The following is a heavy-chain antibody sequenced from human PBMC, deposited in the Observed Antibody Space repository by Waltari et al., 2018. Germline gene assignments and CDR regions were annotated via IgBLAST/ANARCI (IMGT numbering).Heavy chain of an antibody. J-gene: IGHJ4*02. V-gene: IGHV4-39*07. Sequence: QPLLQESGPGLVKPSETLSLTCSVSGGSISSSNYYWGWIRQPPGKGLDWFGSIYYSGSTYYNSSLKSRVTISLDTSKNQFSLKLSSVTAADTAVYFCASGGGYTNGWDYWGQGTLVTVSS. D-gene: IGHD6-19*01. CDR2: IYYSGST. CDR3: ASGGGYTNGWDY. CDR1: GGSISSSNYY.